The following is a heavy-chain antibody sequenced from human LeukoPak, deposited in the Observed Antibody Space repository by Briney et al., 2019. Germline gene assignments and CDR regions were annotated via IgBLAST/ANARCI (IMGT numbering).Heavy chain of an antibody. J-gene: IGHJ4*02. CDR2: IYYSGST. D-gene: IGHD6-19*01. CDR1: GASISSSSQY. CDR3: ATGSGSYYDS. V-gene: IGHV4-39*01. Sequence: SETLSLTCTVSGASISSSSQYWAWIRQPPGKGLEWIASIYYSGSTYSNPSLKSRVTISADTSKNRFSLKLSSVTAADTAVYYCATGSGSYYDSWGQGTRVTVSS.